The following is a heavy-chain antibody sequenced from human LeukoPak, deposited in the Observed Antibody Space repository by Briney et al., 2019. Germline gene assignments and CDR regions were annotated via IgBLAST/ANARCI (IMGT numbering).Heavy chain of an antibody. CDR2: IYNGEST. V-gene: IGHV3-53*01. J-gene: IGHJ4*02. D-gene: IGHD5-12*01. CDR3: ASGYAGGFDF. Sequence: GGSLRLSCAASGFTVSNNYMNWVRQAPRKGLEWVSVIYNGESTYYADSVKGRFTISRDNSKNTLYLQMNSLRAEDTAVYYCASGYAGGFDFWGQGTLVTVSS. CDR1: GFTVSNNY.